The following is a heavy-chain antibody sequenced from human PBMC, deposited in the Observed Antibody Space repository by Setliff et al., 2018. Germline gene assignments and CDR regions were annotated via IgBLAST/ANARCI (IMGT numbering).Heavy chain of an antibody. V-gene: IGHV3-30*02. J-gene: IGHJ3*02. D-gene: IGHD7-27*01. Sequence: GGSLRLSCAASGFTFSSYAMHWVRQAPGKGLEWVAIIWNDGNERHYADSVKGRFTISRDDNTVYLQMNSLRPEDTAVYFCAKLGIDDFDIWGQGTMVTVSS. CDR2: IWNDGNER. CDR3: AKLGIDDFDI. CDR1: GFTFSSYA.